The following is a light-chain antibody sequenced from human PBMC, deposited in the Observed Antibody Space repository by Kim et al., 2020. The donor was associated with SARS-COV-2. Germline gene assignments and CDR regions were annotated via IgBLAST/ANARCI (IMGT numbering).Light chain of an antibody. Sequence: HANWFQQKPGQPPRALIYGTSNKHSGTPARFSGSLLGDKAALTLSGAQPEDEAEYYCLLHYGGYQAFVFGGGTKVTVL. CDR3: LLHYGGYQAFV. CDR2: GTS. J-gene: IGLJ1*01. V-gene: IGLV7-43*01. CDR1: H.